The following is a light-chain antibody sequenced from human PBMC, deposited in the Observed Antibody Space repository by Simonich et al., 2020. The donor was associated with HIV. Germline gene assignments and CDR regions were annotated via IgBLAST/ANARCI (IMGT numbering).Light chain of an antibody. V-gene: IGKV4-1*01. J-gene: IGKJ2*01. CDR2: WAA. CDR1: QSVLYSSNNQNY. Sequence: DIVMTQSPNSLAVSLGARATINCKSSQSVLYSSNNQNYLSWDQQKPGQPPKLLIYWAATRESGVPDRFSGSGSGTEFSLTISSLQAEDVAVYYCQQYYSTPGTFGQGTKLEIK. CDR3: QQYYSTPGT.